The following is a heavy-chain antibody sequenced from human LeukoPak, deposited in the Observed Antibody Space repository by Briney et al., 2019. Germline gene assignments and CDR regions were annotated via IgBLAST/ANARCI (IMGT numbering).Heavy chain of an antibody. CDR1: GFTLRSYG. V-gene: IGHV3-21*01. CDR2: ISSSSIYI. Sequence: GGSLRLSCAASGFTLRSYGMNWVRQAPGKGLEWVSFISSSSIYIYYADSVKGRFTISRDNAKNSQYLQMNSLRAEDTAVYYCARGTFFFDYWGQGTLVTVSS. J-gene: IGHJ4*02. D-gene: IGHD3-3*02. CDR3: ARGTFFFDY.